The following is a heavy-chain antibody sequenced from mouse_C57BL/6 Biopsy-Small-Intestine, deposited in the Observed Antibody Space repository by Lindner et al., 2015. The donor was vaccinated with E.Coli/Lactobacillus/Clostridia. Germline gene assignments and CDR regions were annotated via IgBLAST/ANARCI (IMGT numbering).Heavy chain of an antibody. J-gene: IGHJ1*01. Sequence: SVKVSCKVSGYTLTELSMHWVRQAPGKGLEWMGGFDPEGGEITYAQEFQGRVTMTEDTSTDTAYMELSSLRSEDTALYYCAAPTENDGFDLWGQGTMVTVSS. CDR1: YTLTELSM. CDR3: APTENDGFDL. CDR2: DPEGGEIT. V-gene: IGHV1-83*01. D-gene: IGHD2-3*01.